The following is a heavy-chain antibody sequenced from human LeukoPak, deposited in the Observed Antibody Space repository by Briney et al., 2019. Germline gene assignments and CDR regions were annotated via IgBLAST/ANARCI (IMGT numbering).Heavy chain of an antibody. CDR3: ARFLAYGSGSYKYYYDSTGYYSSDY. V-gene: IGHV1-18*01. D-gene: IGHD3-22*01. J-gene: IGHJ4*02. CDR2: ISAYNGNT. Sequence: GASVKVSCKASGYTFTSYGISWVRQAPGQGLEWMGWISAYNGNTNYAQKLQGRVTMTTDTSTSTAYMELRSLRSDDTAVYYCARFLAYGSGSYKYYYDSTGYYSSDYWGQGTLVTVSS. CDR1: GYTFTSYG.